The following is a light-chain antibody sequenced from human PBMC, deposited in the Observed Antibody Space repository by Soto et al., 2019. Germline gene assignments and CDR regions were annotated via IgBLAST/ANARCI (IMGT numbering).Light chain of an antibody. CDR3: QEYHSYSPVFT. CDR1: QSIYTY. V-gene: IGKV1-5*03. J-gene: IGKJ3*01. CDR2: KAS. Sequence: DIQMTQSPSTLSASVGDRVTITCRASQSIYTYLAWYQQKAGKAPKPLIYKASTLESGVPSRFSGSGSGTEFNLTISSLQPDDFATYYCQEYHSYSPVFTFGPGTKVEIK.